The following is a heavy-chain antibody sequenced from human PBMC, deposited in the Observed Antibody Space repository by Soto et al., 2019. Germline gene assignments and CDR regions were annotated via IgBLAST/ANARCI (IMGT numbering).Heavy chain of an antibody. J-gene: IGHJ4*02. CDR1: GYTFTGYY. D-gene: IGHD4-4*01. Sequence: ASVKVSCKASGYTFTGYYMHWVRQAPGQGLEWMGWINPNSGGTNYAQKFQGWVTMTRDTSISTAYMELSRLRSDDTAVYYCARPYSNESYYFDYWGQGNMVTVSS. V-gene: IGHV1-2*04. CDR2: INPNSGGT. CDR3: ARPYSNESYYFDY.